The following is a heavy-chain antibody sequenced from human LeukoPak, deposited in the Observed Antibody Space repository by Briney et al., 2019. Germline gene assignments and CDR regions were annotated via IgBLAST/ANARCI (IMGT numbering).Heavy chain of an antibody. V-gene: IGHV3-7*04. CDR3: ARADNYGSILDY. J-gene: IGHJ4*02. CDR1: GFTFSNYW. CDR2: IDQDGSTE. Sequence: GGSLRLSCAASGFTFSNYWMSWVRQSPGRRLEWVANIDQDGSTEYYVDSVGGRFTVSRDNAKNSVYLQIDSLRAEDTAVYYCARADNYGSILDYWGRGTLVTVSS. D-gene: IGHD3-10*01.